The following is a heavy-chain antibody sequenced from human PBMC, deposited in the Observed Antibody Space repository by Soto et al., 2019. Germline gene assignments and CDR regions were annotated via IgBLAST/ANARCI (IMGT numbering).Heavy chain of an antibody. V-gene: IGHV4-31*03. D-gene: IGHD3-16*02. Sequence: QVQLQESGPGLVKPSQTLSLSCSISGGSITSANYYWTWIRLFPGKGLEWIGYIYSSGTTHYNPSLKIRATISLDTTNNQFSLEVKSATAADTAVYYCARMGLHLGELSRNWFDPWGQGSLVTVSS. J-gene: IGHJ5*02. CDR2: IYSSGTT. CDR3: ARMGLHLGELSRNWFDP. CDR1: GGSITSANYY.